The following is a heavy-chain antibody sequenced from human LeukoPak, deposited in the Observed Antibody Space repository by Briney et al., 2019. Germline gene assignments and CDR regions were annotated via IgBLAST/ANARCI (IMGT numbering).Heavy chain of an antibody. CDR3: ARGGIAVAAYMDV. CDR2: ISYDGSNK. J-gene: IGHJ6*03. D-gene: IGHD6-19*01. CDR1: GFTFSSYA. V-gene: IGHV3-30-3*01. Sequence: PGRSLRLSCAASGFTFSSYAMHWARQAPGKGLEWVAVISYDGSNKYYADSVKGRFTISRDNSKNTLYLQMNSLRAEDTAVYYCARGGIAVAAYMDVWGKGTTVTVSS.